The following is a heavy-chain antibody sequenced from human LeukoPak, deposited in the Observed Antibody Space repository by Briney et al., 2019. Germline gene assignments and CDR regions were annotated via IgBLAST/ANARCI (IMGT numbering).Heavy chain of an antibody. CDR3: ARLTAYYYDSSGYYSPLYFDY. Sequence: PSETLSLTCTVSGGSISSSSYYWGWIRQPPVKGLEWIGSIYYSRSTYYNPSLKSRVTISVDTSKNQFSLKLSSVTAADTAVYYCARLTAYYYDSSGYYSPLYFDYWGQGTLVTVSS. V-gene: IGHV4-39*01. D-gene: IGHD3-22*01. J-gene: IGHJ4*02. CDR1: GGSISSSSYY. CDR2: IYYSRST.